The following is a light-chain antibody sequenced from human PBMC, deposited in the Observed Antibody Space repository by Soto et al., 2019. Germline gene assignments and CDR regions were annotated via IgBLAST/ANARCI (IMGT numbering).Light chain of an antibody. Sequence: QSVLTQPPSASGSPGQSVTISCTGTSSDIGGYNSVSWYQQHPGKAPRLMIYEVSNRPSGVSNRFSASKSGNTASLTISGLQAEDEADYYCGSYTNSSTPYVFGTGTKLTVL. V-gene: IGLV2-14*01. CDR2: EVS. CDR1: SSDIGGYNS. J-gene: IGLJ1*01. CDR3: GSYTNSSTPYV.